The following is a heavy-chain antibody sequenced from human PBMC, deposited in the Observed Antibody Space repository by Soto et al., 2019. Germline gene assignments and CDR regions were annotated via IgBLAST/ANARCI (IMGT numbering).Heavy chain of an antibody. V-gene: IGHV3-74*01. CDR2: IKTDGSTT. Sequence: EVQLVESGGGLVQPGGSLRLSCAASVFSFSSYWMHWVRQAPGKGLVWVSRIKTDGSTTNYADSVKGRFTVSRDNAENTLYLQMTSLRTEDTALYYCARVGQGAWYFDLWGRGTLVTVSS. D-gene: IGHD1-26*01. J-gene: IGHJ2*01. CDR1: VFSFSSYW. CDR3: ARVGQGAWYFDL.